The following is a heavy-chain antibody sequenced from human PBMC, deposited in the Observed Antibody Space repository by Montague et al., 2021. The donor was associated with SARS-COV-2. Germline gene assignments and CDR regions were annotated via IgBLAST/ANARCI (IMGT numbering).Heavy chain of an antibody. D-gene: IGHD2-8*01. Sequence: CAISGDSVSSNSAAWNWIRQSPSRGLEWLGRTYYRSKWYNDYAVSVKSRITINPDTSKNQFSLQLNSVTPEDTAVYYCARDAPYCTNGVCYTGNWFDPWGQGTRVTVSS. CDR2: TYYRSKWYN. V-gene: IGHV6-1*01. J-gene: IGHJ5*02. CDR3: ARDAPYCTNGVCYTGNWFDP. CDR1: GDSVSSNSAA.